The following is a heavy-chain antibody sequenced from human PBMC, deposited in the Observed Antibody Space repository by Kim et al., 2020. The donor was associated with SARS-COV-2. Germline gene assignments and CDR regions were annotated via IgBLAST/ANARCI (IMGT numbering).Heavy chain of an antibody. V-gene: IGHV3-23*01. J-gene: IGHJ4*02. Sequence: GGSLRLSCAASGFTFSSYAMSWVRQAPGKGLEWVSAISGSGGSTYYADSVKGRFTISRDNSKNTLYLQMNSLRAEDTAVYYCAKGDGGNDYGDYALVVTVGGLEYRGQGTLGTVSS. CDR2: ISGSGGST. CDR1: GFTFSSYA. D-gene: IGHD4-17*01. CDR3: AKGDGGNDYGDYALVVTVGGLEY.